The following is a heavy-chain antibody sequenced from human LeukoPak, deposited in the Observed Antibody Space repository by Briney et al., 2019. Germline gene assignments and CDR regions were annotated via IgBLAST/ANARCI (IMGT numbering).Heavy chain of an antibody. Sequence: PTGGSLRLSCAASGLTFSSYWMSRVRQAPWEGLEWVANIKQDGTEKYYMDSVKGRFSISRDNAKNSLYLQMNALRAEDTAVYYCARDVRPDYWGQGTLVTVST. D-gene: IGHD6-6*01. V-gene: IGHV3-7*04. CDR1: GLTFSSYW. J-gene: IGHJ4*02. CDR2: IKQDGTEK. CDR3: ARDVRPDY.